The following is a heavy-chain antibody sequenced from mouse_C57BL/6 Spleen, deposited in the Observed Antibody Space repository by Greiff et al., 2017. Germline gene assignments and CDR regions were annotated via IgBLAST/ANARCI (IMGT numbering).Heavy chain of an antibody. D-gene: IGHD2-2*01. Sequence: EVHLVESGGDLVKPGGSLKLPCAASGFTFSSYGMSWVRQTPDKRLAWVATISSGGSYTYYPDSVKGRFTISRDTAKNTLYLQLSSLKSEDTAMYYCARPGGYVAWFAYWGQGTLGTVSA. CDR2: ISSGGSYT. CDR1: GFTFSSYG. V-gene: IGHV5-6*01. J-gene: IGHJ3*01. CDR3: ARPGGYVAWFAY.